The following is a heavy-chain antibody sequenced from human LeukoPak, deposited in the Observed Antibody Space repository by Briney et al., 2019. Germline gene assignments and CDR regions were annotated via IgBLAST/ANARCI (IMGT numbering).Heavy chain of an antibody. CDR2: VSGSGGST. D-gene: IGHD5-24*01. V-gene: IGHV3-23*01. Sequence: GRSLRLSCGASGFTFSSYAMSWVRQAPGKGLQWVSAVSGSGGSTYYADSVKGRFTISRDNSKNTLYLQMNSLRAEDTAVYYCAKDVLMGSPYYFDYWGQGTLVTVSS. CDR3: AKDVLMGSPYYFDY. J-gene: IGHJ4*02. CDR1: GFTFSSYA.